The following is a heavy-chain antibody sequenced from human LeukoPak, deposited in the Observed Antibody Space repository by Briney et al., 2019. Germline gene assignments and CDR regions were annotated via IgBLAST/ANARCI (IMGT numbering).Heavy chain of an antibody. V-gene: IGHV3-23*01. CDR1: GFTFTNYA. Sequence: PGGSLRLSCAASGFTFTNYAMSWVRQAPGKGLEWVSTISDSGGSTYYADSVEGRFTISRDNYKNTLYLQMDSLRAEDTAIYYCAKVPYSDYGSGRPPFMDVWGQGTTVAVSS. J-gene: IGHJ6*02. CDR2: ISDSGGST. CDR3: AKVPYSDYGSGRPPFMDV. D-gene: IGHD3-10*01.